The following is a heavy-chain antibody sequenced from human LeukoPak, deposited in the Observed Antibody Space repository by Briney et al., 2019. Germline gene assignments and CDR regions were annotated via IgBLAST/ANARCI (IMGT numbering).Heavy chain of an antibody. D-gene: IGHD1/OR15-1a*01. CDR1: GGSISSYY. CDR3: ARHAQQGVPRFQH. J-gene: IGHJ1*01. V-gene: IGHV4-59*08. Sequence: PSETLSLTCTVSGGSISSYYWSWIRQPPGKGLEWSGYIYYSGSTNYNPSLKSRVTISVDTSKNQFSLKLSSVTAADTAVYYCARHAQQGVPRFQHWGQGTLVTVSS. CDR2: IYYSGST.